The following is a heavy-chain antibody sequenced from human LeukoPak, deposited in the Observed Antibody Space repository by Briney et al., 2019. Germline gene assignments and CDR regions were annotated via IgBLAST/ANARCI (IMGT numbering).Heavy chain of an antibody. V-gene: IGHV3-48*03. Sequence: PGGSLRLSCAASGFTFSSYGMNWVRQAPGKGLEWVSYISDSSSTIYYADSVKGRLTISRDNAKNSLYLQMNSLRAVDTAVYYCARWGATGYGDYWGQGTLVTVSS. CDR3: ARWGATGYGDY. CDR1: GFTFSSYG. J-gene: IGHJ4*02. CDR2: ISDSSSTI. D-gene: IGHD3-9*01.